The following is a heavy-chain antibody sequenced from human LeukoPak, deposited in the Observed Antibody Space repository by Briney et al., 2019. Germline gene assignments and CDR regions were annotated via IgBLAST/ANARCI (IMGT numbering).Heavy chain of an antibody. V-gene: IGHV1-2*06. CDR2: INPNSGGT. CDR1: GYTFTGCY. CDR3: ARVLYYYDSSGYFRPHYYYGMDV. Sequence: EASVKVSCKASGYTFTGCYMHWVRQAPGQGLEWMGRINPNSGGTNYAQKFQGRVTMTRDTSISTAYMELSRLRSDDTAVYYCARVLYYYDSSGYFRPHYYYGMDVWGQGTTVTVSS. J-gene: IGHJ6*02. D-gene: IGHD3-22*01.